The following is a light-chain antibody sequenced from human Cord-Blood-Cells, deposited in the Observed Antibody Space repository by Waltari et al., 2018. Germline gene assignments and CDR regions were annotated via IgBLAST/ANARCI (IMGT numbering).Light chain of an antibody. Sequence: QSALTQPASVAGSPGRSIPISCTGTSSDVGSYNLVSWYQLPPGKAPKLMIYEVSKRPSGVSNRFSGSKSGNTASLTISGLQAEDEADYYCCSYAGSSTFVFGGGTQLTVL. CDR3: CSYAGSSTFV. J-gene: IGLJ7*01. CDR1: SSDVGSYNL. V-gene: IGLV2-23*02. CDR2: EVS.